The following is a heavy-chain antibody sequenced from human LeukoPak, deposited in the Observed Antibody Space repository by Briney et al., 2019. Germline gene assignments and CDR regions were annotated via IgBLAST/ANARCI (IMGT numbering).Heavy chain of an antibody. V-gene: IGHV3-30*02. CDR3: AKGGVTSSYFDY. Sequence: GGSLRLSCAASGFTFSSYGMHWVRQAPGKGLERVAFIRYDGSNKYYADSVKGRFTISRDNSKNTLYLQMNSLRAEDTAVYYCAKGGVTSSYFDYWGQGTLVTVSS. J-gene: IGHJ4*02. D-gene: IGHD4-23*01. CDR1: GFTFSSYG. CDR2: IRYDGSNK.